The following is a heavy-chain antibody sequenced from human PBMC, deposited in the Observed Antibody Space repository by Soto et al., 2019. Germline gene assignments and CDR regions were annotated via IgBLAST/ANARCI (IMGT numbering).Heavy chain of an antibody. CDR3: ARAGGLGAVAADY. J-gene: IGHJ4*02. V-gene: IGHV4-31*03. D-gene: IGHD6-19*01. CDR2: IYYSGST. Sequence: SETLSLTCTVSGGSIISGGYYWSWIRQHPGKGLEWIGYIYYSGSTYYNPSLKSRVTISVDTSKNQFSLKLSSVTAADTAVYYCARAGGLGAVAADYWGQGTLVTVSS. CDR1: GGSIISGGYY.